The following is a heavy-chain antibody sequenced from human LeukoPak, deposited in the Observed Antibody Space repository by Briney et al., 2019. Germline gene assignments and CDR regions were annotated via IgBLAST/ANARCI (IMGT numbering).Heavy chain of an antibody. Sequence: ASVKVSCKASGYTFTSYGISWVRQAPGQGLGWMGWITAYNGNTNYGQKVQGRVTMTTDTSTSTVYMELRSLRSDDTAMYYCARERRASHDAYDIWGQGTMVTVSS. J-gene: IGHJ3*02. CDR2: ITAYNGNT. CDR3: ARERRASHDAYDI. CDR1: GYTFTSYG. V-gene: IGHV1-18*01.